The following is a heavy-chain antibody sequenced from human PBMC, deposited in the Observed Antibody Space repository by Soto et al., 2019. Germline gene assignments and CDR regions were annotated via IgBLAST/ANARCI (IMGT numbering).Heavy chain of an antibody. CDR3: ARETVDRAYLPERIKWFHY. Sequence: ASVKVSCKASGYTFTGYYLHWVRPAPGQGLEWMGWINPNSGGTNYAQKFQGWVTMTRDTSISTAYMELSRLRSDDRAVYYCARETVDRAYLPERIKWFHYWGQGTLVTVSS. D-gene: IGHD1-1*01. V-gene: IGHV1-2*04. J-gene: IGHJ4*02. CDR1: GYTFTGYY. CDR2: INPNSGGT.